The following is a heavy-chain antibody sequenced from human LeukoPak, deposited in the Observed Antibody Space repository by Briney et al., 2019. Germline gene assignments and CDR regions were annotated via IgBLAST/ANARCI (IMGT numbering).Heavy chain of an antibody. CDR2: ISYDGSNK. V-gene: IGHV3-30*18. CDR3: AKSQAGIAAAGMFDY. D-gene: IGHD6-13*01. Sequence: PGGSLRLSCAASGFTFSSYGMHWVRQAPGKGLEWVAVISYDGSNKYYADSVKGRFTIFRDNSKNTLYLQMNSLRAEDTAVYYCAKSQAGIAAAGMFDYWGQGTLVTVSS. CDR1: GFTFSSYG. J-gene: IGHJ4*02.